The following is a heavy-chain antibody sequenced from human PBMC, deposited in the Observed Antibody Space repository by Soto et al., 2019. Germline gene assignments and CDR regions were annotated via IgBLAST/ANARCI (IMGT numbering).Heavy chain of an antibody. CDR3: AKDRVVPAATRLACFDY. CDR2: ISGSGGST. Sequence: PGGSLRLSCAASGFTFSSYAMSWVRQAPGKGLEWVSAISGSGGSTYYADSVKGRFTISRDNSKNTLYLQMNSLRAEDTAVYYCAKDRVVPAATRLACFDYWGQGTLVTVSS. V-gene: IGHV3-23*01. CDR1: GFTFSSYA. D-gene: IGHD2-2*01. J-gene: IGHJ4*02.